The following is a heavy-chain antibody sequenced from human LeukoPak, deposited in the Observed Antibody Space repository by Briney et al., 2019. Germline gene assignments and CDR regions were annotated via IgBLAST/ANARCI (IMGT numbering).Heavy chain of an antibody. CDR3: ARDFGSGYSYGRGGAFDI. CDR1: GFTFSSYS. J-gene: IGHJ3*02. D-gene: IGHD5-18*01. V-gene: IGHV3-21*01. CDR2: ISSSSSYI. Sequence: GGSLRLSCAASGFTFSSYSMNWVRQAPGKGLEWVSSISSSSSYIYYADSVKGRFTISRDNAKNSLYLQMSSLRAEDTAVYYCARDFGSGYSYGRGGAFDIWGQGTMVTVSS.